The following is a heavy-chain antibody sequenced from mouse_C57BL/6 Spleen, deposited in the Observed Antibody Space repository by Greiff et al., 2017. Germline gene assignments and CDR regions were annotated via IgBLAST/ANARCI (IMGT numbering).Heavy chain of an antibody. CDR1: GFTFSGYT. CDR2: ISGGGGNT. J-gene: IGHJ2*01. V-gene: IGHV5-9*01. D-gene: IGHD2-4*01. CDR3: ARRDYGDY. Sequence: EVKLVESGGGLVKPGGSLKLSCAASGFTFSGYTMSWVRQTPEQRLEWVATISGGGGNTYYPDSVKGRFTISRDNAKNTRYLQMSSLRSEDTALYDCARRDYGDYWGQGTTLTVSS.